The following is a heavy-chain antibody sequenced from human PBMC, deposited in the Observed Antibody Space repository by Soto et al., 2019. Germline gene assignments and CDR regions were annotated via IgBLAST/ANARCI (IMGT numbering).Heavy chain of an antibody. Sequence: ASVKVSCKASGYTFTSYGMNWVRQAPGRGLEWMGWINPGNGNTKYSQKFQGRVIIERDTSASTAYMELSSLRSEDTAVYYCARAQSSGWYGNFDYWGQGTLVTVSS. V-gene: IGHV1-3*01. J-gene: IGHJ4*02. D-gene: IGHD6-19*01. CDR2: INPGNGNT. CDR3: ARAQSSGWYGNFDY. CDR1: GYTFTSYG.